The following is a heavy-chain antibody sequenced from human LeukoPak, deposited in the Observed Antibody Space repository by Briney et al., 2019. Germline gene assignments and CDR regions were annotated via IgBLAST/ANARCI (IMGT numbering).Heavy chain of an antibody. CDR2: TNPNSGGT. V-gene: IGHV1-2*02. D-gene: IGHD3-22*01. J-gene: IGHJ6*02. CDR1: GYTFTGYY. Sequence: ASVKVSCKTSGYTFTGYYMHWVRQAPGQGLEWMGWTNPNSGGTNYAQKFQGRVTMTRDTSISTAYMELSRLRSDDTAVYYCARDAYYYASSGYYRVWGQATTVTVSS. CDR3: ARDAYYYASSGYYRV.